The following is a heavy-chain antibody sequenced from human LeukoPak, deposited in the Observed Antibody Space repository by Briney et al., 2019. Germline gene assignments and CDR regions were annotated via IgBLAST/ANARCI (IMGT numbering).Heavy chain of an antibody. CDR2: FILSGNT. D-gene: IGHD3-16*02. Sequence: SETLSLTCVVYGGSSSVSYWGWFRNPPGRGLGGLGEFILSGNTNYNPSLKSRVTISVDTSKNQFSLKLSSVTAADTAVYYCARVSLYDYVWGSYRPYNGMDVWGQGTTVTVSS. CDR3: ARVSLYDYVWGSYRPYNGMDV. J-gene: IGHJ6*02. V-gene: IGHV4-34*09. CDR1: GGSSSVSY.